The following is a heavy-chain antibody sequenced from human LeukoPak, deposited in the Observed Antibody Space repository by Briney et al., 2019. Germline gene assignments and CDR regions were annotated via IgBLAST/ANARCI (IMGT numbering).Heavy chain of an antibody. CDR1: GFTVSSNY. Sequence: GGSLRLSGAASGFTVSSNYMSWVRQAPGKGLEWVSVIYSGGSTYYADSVKGRFTISRDNSKNTLYLQMNSLRAEDTAVYYCARVPTTVTTVYFDYWGQGTLVTVSS. CDR2: IYSGGST. J-gene: IGHJ4*02. CDR3: ARVPTTVTTVYFDY. V-gene: IGHV3-53*01. D-gene: IGHD4-17*01.